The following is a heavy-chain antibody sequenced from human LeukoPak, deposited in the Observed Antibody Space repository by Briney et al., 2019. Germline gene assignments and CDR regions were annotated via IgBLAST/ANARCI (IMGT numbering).Heavy chain of an antibody. CDR1: GGSISSSNYY. J-gene: IGHJ4*02. CDR2: ISYSGST. CDR3: ARDEGYGSGYCEVDY. V-gene: IGHV4-39*07. Sequence: SETLSLTCTVSGGSISSSNYYWGWIRQPPGKGLEWIGYISYSGSTYYNPSLKSRVTISIDTSKNQFSLRLSSVTAADTAVYYCARDEGYGSGYCEVDYWGQGTLVTVSS. D-gene: IGHD5-18*01.